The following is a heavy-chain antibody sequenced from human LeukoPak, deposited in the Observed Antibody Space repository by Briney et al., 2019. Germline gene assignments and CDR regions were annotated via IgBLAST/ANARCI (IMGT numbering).Heavy chain of an antibody. Sequence: GGSLRLSCVASGFAFNMYGMHWVRQAPGKGLHWVAFIRYDASNEYYVESVKGRFTISRDNTENTLYLQMNSLRAEDTAVYYCARYDYWSGYYPLDLWGQGTLVTVSS. CDR1: GFAFNMYG. CDR3: ARYDYWSGYYPLDL. CDR2: IRYDASNE. V-gene: IGHV3-30*02. J-gene: IGHJ4*02. D-gene: IGHD3-3*01.